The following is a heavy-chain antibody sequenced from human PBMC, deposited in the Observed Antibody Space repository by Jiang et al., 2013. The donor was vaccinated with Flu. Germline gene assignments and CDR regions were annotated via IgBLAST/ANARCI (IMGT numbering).Heavy chain of an antibody. CDR1: GFSLSTSGMC. D-gene: IGHD3-16*01. CDR3: ARTPLYSNWFDP. V-gene: IGHV2-70*11. CDR2: IDWDDDK. Sequence: KPTQTLTLTCTFSGFSLSTSGMCVSWIRQPPGKALEWLARIDWDDDKYYSTSLKTRLTISKDTSKNXVVLTMTNMDPVDTATYYCARTPLYSNWFDPWGQGTLVTVSS. J-gene: IGHJ5*02.